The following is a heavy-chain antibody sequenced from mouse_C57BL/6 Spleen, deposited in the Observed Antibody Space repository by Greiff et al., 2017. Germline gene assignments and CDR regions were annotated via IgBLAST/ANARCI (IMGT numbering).Heavy chain of an antibody. CDR3: ARCYSNWFAY. CDR1: GFNIKDYY. J-gene: IGHJ3*01. Sequence: DVHLVESGAELVKPGASVKLSCTASGFNIKDYYMHWVKQRTEQGLEWIGRIDPEDGETKYAPKFQGKATIPADTSSNTAYLQLSSLTSEDTAVYYCARCYSNWFAYWGQGTLVTVSA. D-gene: IGHD2-5*01. CDR2: IDPEDGET. V-gene: IGHV14-2*01.